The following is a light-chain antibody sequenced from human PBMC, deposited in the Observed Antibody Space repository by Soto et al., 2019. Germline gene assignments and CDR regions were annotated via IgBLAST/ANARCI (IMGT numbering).Light chain of an antibody. J-gene: IGKJ2*01. CDR3: HQYLDSPNT. CDR1: QSITNKY. Sequence: PGEKATFSCRATQSITNKYVAWYQQKAGQAPRLLIYGASTRATGIPDRFRGSGSGTDFTLRITRIEPEDFAVYYCHQYLDSPNTFGQGTNLEIK. CDR2: GAS. V-gene: IGKV3-20*01.